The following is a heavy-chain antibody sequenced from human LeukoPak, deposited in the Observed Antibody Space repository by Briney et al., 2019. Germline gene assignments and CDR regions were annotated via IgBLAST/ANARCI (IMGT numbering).Heavy chain of an antibody. CDR3: ARAGIVVVYWFDP. CDR1: GDSISSDHW. V-gene: IGHV4-4*02. J-gene: IGHJ5*02. Sequence: PSETLSLTCDVSGDSISSDHWWSWVRQPPGKGLEWIGEIHHSWSTNYNPSFETRVTISVDTSKNQFSLKLSSVTAADTAVYYCARAGIVVVYWFDPWGQGTLVTVSS. CDR2: IHHSWST. D-gene: IGHD3-22*01.